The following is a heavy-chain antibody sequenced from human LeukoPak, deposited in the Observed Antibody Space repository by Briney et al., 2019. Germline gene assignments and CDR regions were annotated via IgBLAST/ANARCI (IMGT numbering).Heavy chain of an antibody. Sequence: GGSLRLSCVASGFTFSDYAMSWVRRAPGKGLEWVSGISDSGRSSYYTDSVKGRCTISRDNSKNTVSLQINNLRTEDTAVYFCARHDSFIPFWGQGTLVTVTS. CDR2: ISDSGRSS. J-gene: IGHJ4*02. D-gene: IGHD3-16*02. V-gene: IGHV3-23*01. CDR1: GFTFSDYA. CDR3: ARHDSFIPF.